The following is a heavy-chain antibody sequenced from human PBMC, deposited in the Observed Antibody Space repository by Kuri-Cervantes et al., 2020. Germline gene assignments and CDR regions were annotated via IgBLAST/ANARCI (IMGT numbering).Heavy chain of an antibody. CDR3: ARDTSVGRNWFDP. J-gene: IGHJ5*02. D-gene: IGHD1-26*01. CDR2: ISYDGSNK. CDR1: GFTFSSYA. Sequence: GGSLRLSCAASGFTFSSYAMHWVRQAPGKGLEWVAVISYDGSNKYYADSVKGRFTISRDNSKNTLYLQMNGLRAEDTAVYYCARDTSVGRNWFDPWGQGTLVTVSS. V-gene: IGHV3-30-3*01.